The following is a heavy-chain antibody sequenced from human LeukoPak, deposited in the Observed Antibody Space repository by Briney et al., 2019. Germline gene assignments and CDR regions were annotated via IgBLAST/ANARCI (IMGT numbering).Heavy chain of an antibody. CDR2: IYHSGST. CDR1: GYSISSGYY. Sequence: SETLSLTCTVSGYSISSGYYWGWIRQPPGKGLEWIGSIYHSGSTYYNPSLKSRVTISVDTSKNQFSLKLSSVTAADTAVYYCARGSQLWLRGYNWFDPWGQGTLVTVSS. D-gene: IGHD5-18*01. J-gene: IGHJ5*02. CDR3: ARGSQLWLRGYNWFDP. V-gene: IGHV4-38-2*02.